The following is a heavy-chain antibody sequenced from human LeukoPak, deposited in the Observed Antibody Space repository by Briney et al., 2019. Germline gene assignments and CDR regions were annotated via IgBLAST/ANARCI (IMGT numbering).Heavy chain of an antibody. V-gene: IGHV3-7*01. CDR2: INQDGSRK. J-gene: IGHJ4*02. CDR3: ARLWGDATIFDF. CDR1: EFIFSAFW. Sequence: RAGGSLRLSCVTSEFIFSAFWMSWVRQAPGKGLEWVANINQDGSRKHYVGSVEGRFTVSRDNAKNALYLQTNSLRAEDTAVYYCARLWGDATIFDFWGQGTLVTVSS. D-gene: IGHD3-10*01.